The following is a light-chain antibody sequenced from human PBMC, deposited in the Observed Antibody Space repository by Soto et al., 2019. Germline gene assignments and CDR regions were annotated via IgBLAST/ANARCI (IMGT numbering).Light chain of an antibody. V-gene: IGKV1-39*01. J-gene: IGKJ4*01. CDR2: AAS. Sequence: DIQMTQSPSSLSASVGDSVTITCRSSQSVVNYLNWYQQRPGKAPKLLIYAASALQTGVPSRFSGSRSETDFTLTISNLQPEDFATYYCQQSYSTLFTFGGGTKVDIK. CDR1: QSVVNY. CDR3: QQSYSTLFT.